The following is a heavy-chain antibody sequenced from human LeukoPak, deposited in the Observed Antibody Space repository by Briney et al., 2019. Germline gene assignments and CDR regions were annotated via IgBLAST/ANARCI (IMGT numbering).Heavy chain of an antibody. V-gene: IGHV3-15*01. CDR1: GLSFDNAW. J-gene: IGHJ4*02. D-gene: IGHD4-23*01. Sequence: TGGSLRLSCVVSGLSFDNAWMSWVRQAPGKGLEWVGRIKSKNVGETTEYAAPVQGRFTISRDDSRNTVYLQMSSLKTEDTGVYYCTTGPGNSGYWGQGTLVTVSS. CDR2: IKSKNVGETT. CDR3: TTGPGNSGY.